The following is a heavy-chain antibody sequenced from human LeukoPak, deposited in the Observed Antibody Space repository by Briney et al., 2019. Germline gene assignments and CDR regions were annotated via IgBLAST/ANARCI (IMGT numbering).Heavy chain of an antibody. CDR1: GFSFSSYS. D-gene: IGHD2-21*01. CDR3: AGGRYCGTLTCRVFDS. J-gene: IGHJ4*02. CDR2: ISSSNSTI. V-gene: IGHV3-48*01. Sequence: GGSLRLSCEASGFSFSSYSMNWVRQAPGKGLEWVSYISSSNSTIYYADSVKGRFTISRDNAKNSLYLQMNSLRAEDTAVYFCAGGRYCGTLTCRVFDSWGQGTLVTVSS.